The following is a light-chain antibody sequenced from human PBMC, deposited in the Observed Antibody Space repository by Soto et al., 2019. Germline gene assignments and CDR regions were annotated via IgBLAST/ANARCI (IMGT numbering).Light chain of an antibody. CDR3: QQAYSFPIT. CDR1: QDIAAY. CDR2: AAS. J-gene: IGKJ5*01. V-gene: IGKV1D-12*01. Sequence: DIQVTQSPSSVSASVGDRVTITCRACQDIAAYLAWYQHKPGRAPELLIHAASSLQSGVPSRFSGSGSGTDFTLTINSLQPEDFATYYCQQAYSFPITFGQGTRLEIK.